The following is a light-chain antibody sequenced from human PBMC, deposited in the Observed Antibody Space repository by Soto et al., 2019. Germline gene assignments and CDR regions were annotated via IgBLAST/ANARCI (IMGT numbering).Light chain of an antibody. CDR1: QTVRND. CDR2: DAS. V-gene: IGKV3-11*01. J-gene: IGKJ1*01. CDR3: QQRSNSPWT. Sequence: EIVLTQSPATLSLSPGERATLSCRASQTVRNDLAWYQQKPGQAPRLLIYDASNRATGIPGRFSGSGSGTDFTLTISSLEPEDFAVYYCQQRSNSPWTFGQGTKVEIK.